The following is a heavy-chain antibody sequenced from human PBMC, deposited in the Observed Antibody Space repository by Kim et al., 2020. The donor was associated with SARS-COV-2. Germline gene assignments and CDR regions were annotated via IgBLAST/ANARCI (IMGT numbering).Heavy chain of an antibody. Sequence: SETLSLTCTVSGGSISSGGYYWSWIRQHPGKGLEWFGYIYYSGSTYYNPSLKSRVTISVDTSKNQFSLKLSSVTAADTAVYYCARGDTIFGVVINAFDIWGQGTMVTFSS. CDR1: GGSISSGGYY. CDR3: ARGDTIFGVVINAFDI. J-gene: IGHJ3*02. CDR2: IYYSGST. V-gene: IGHV4-31*03. D-gene: IGHD3-3*01.